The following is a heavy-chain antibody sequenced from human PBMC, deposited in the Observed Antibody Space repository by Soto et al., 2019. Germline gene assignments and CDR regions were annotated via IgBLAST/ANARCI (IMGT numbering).Heavy chain of an antibody. Sequence: QLVESGGGLVQPGGSLRLSCEASGFTFSGYWMSWVRQAPGKGLEWVADIKHDGSVQYYVDSVKGRFNISSDNAKKLLYLQMNGLRAEDTALYYCARAPYSNAWYRFDLWGQGTLVTVSS. V-gene: IGHV3-7*03. CDR2: IKHDGSVQ. J-gene: IGHJ4*02. CDR1: GFTFSGYW. D-gene: IGHD4-4*01. CDR3: ARAPYSNAWYRFDL.